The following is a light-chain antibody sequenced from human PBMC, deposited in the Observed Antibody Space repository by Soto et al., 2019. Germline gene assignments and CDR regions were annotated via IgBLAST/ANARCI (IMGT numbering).Light chain of an antibody. CDR2: AAS. Sequence: EIVLTQSPGTLSLYPGERATLSCRASQSVSSYYLAWYQQKPGQAPRLLIYAASSRATGIPDRFSGSGSGTDFTLTISRLEPEDFAVYYCQQYGSSPTFGQGTKPEIK. CDR3: QQYGSSPT. J-gene: IGKJ2*01. V-gene: IGKV3-20*01. CDR1: QSVSSYY.